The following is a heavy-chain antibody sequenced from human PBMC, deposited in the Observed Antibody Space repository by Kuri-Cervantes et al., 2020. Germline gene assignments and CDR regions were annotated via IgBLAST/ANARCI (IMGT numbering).Heavy chain of an antibody. CDR2: INHSGST. Sequence: GSLRLSCAASGFTFSSYWMSWIRQPPGKGLEWIGEINHSGSTNYNPSLKSRVTISVDTSKNQFSLKLSSVTAADTAVYYCARGPETGTGAFDIWGQGTMVTVSS. CDR3: ARGPETGTGAFDI. J-gene: IGHJ3*02. D-gene: IGHD1-1*01. CDR1: GFTFSSYW. V-gene: IGHV4-34*01.